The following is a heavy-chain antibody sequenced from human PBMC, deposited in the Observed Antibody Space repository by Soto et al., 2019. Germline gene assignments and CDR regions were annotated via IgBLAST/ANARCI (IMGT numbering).Heavy chain of an antibody. CDR3: ARLGYDFWSGYNYYYYGMDV. D-gene: IGHD3-3*01. CDR2: IYPGDSDT. CDR1: GYSFTSYW. Sequence: HGESLKISCKGSGYSFTSYWIGWVRQMPGKGLEWMGIIYPGDSDTRYSPSFQGQVTISADKSIGTAYLQWSSLKASDTAMYYCARLGYDFWSGYNYYYYGMDVWGQGTTVTVSS. J-gene: IGHJ6*02. V-gene: IGHV5-51*01.